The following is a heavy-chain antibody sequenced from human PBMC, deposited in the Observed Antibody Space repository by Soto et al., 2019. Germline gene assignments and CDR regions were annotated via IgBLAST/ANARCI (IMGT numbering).Heavy chain of an antibody. CDR3: ARGRWFFDY. J-gene: IGHJ4*02. CDR2: INGDVSNT. CDR1: EFTFSSYW. Sequence: EVQLVESGGGLVQPGGSLRLSCAASEFTFSSYWMHWVRHAPGKGLVWVSRINGDVSNTSYADSVKGRFTFSRDNAKNTLYLQMNGLRAEDTAVYYCARGRWFFDYWGQGNLVTVSS. V-gene: IGHV3-74*01. D-gene: IGHD2-15*01.